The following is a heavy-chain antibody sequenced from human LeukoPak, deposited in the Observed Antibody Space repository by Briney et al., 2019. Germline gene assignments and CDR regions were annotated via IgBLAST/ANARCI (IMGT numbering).Heavy chain of an antibody. Sequence: PGGSLRLSSAASGFTFSSYWMSWVRQAPGKGLEWVANIKQDGSEKYYVDSVKGRFTISRDNAKNSLYLQMNSLRAEDTAIYYCAILYSSSPLDYWDQGTLVTVSS. CDR2: IKQDGSEK. CDR3: AILYSSSPLDY. CDR1: GFTFSSYW. J-gene: IGHJ4*02. V-gene: IGHV3-7*03. D-gene: IGHD6-6*01.